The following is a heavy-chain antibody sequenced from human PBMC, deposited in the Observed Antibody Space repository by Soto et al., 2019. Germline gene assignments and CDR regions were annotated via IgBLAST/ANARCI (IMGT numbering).Heavy chain of an antibody. Sequence: SETLSLTCTVSGGSISSGGYYWSWIRQHPGKGLEWIGYIYYSGSTYYNPSLKSRVTISVDTSKNQFSLKLSSVTAADTAVYYCARAVTVVVTYFDYWGQGTLVTVSS. V-gene: IGHV4-31*03. CDR2: IYYSGST. CDR1: GGSISSGGYY. J-gene: IGHJ4*02. D-gene: IGHD3-22*01. CDR3: ARAVTVVVTYFDY.